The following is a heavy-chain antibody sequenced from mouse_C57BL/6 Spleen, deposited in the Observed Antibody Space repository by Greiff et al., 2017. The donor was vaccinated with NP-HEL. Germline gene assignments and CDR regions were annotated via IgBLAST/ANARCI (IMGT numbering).Heavy chain of an antibody. CDR3: ASLDSSGYVPFAY. CDR2: IHPNSGST. Sequence: QVQLQQPGAELVKPGASVKLSCKASGYTFTSYWMHWVKQRPGQGLEWIGMIHPNSGSTNYNEKFKSKATLTVDKSSSTAYMQLSSLTSEDSAVYYCASLDSSGYVPFAYWGQGTLVTVSA. CDR1: GYTFTSYW. V-gene: IGHV1-64*01. J-gene: IGHJ3*01. D-gene: IGHD3-2*02.